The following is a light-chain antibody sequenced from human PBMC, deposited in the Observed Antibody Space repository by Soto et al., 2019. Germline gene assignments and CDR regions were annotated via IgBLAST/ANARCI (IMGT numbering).Light chain of an antibody. CDR3: SSYTSSSTQV. J-gene: IGLJ1*01. CDR2: EVS. CDR1: SSDVGGYNY. V-gene: IGLV2-14*01. Sequence: QSALTQPASVSGSPGQSITISCTGTSSDVGGYNYVSWYQQHPGKAPKLMIYEVSNRPSGVSNRFSGSKSGNTASLTISGLQAEDEADYHCSSYTSSSTQVFGTGTKVPS.